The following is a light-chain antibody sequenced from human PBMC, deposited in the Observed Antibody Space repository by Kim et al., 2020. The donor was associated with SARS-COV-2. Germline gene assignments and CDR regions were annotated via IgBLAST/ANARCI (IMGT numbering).Light chain of an antibody. J-gene: IGKJ1*01. CDR3: EQNGTSLRT. CDR1: QSVTSSY. Sequence: EIVLTQSPGTLSLSPGERATLSCRASQSVTSSYLASYQQKPGQPPRLLIYGASNRATGIPDRFSGSGSGTDFTLTISRLESEDLAVYYCEQNGTSLRTFGQGTKVDIK. V-gene: IGKV3-20*01. CDR2: GAS.